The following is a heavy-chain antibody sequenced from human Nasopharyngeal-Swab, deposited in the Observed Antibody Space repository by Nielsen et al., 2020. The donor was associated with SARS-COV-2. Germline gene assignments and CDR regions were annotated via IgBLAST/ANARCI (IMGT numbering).Heavy chain of an antibody. D-gene: IGHD3-10*01. J-gene: IGHJ4*02. CDR2: ISGIGGSI. CDR1: GFTSRSYV. Sequence: GGPLRLSCVASGFTSRSYVRSWVRQAPGKGLEWVSCISGIGGSIWYAASAKGRFTISRDNSKNTVFLQMNSLRGEDTAVYYCAKGEGTRPGLGYYYGSGVFDYWGQGSLVTVSS. CDR3: AKGEGTRPGLGYYYGSGVFDY. V-gene: IGHV3-23*01.